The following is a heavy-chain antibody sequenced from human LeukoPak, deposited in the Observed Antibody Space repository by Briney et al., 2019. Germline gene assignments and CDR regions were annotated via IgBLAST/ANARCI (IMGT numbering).Heavy chain of an antibody. D-gene: IGHD6-19*01. CDR2: ISSSSSYA. V-gene: IGHV3-21*05. CDR3: ARDYGYSSGSVDY. CDR1: GFTFSSYW. Sequence: GGSLRLSCAASGFTFSSYWMNWARQAPGKGLEWVSYISSSSSYANYADSVKGRFTISRDNAKNSLYLQMNSLRAEDTAVYYCARDYGYSSGSVDYWGQGTLVTVSS. J-gene: IGHJ4*02.